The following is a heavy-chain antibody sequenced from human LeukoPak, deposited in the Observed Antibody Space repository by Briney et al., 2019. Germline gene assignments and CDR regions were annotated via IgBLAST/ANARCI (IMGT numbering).Heavy chain of an antibody. CDR3: AKDLYSGYDLFDAFDI. CDR2: ISGSGGST. V-gene: IGHV3-23*01. J-gene: IGHJ3*02. CDR1: GFTFSSYA. Sequence: AGGSLRLSCGASGFTFSSYAMSWVRQAPGKGQEWVSAISGSGGSTYYADSVKGRFTISRDNSKNTLYLQMNSLRAEDTAVYYCAKDLYSGYDLFDAFDIWGQGTMVTVSS. D-gene: IGHD5-12*01.